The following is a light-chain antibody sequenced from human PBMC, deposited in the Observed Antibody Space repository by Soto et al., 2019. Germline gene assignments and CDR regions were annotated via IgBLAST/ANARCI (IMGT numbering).Light chain of an antibody. CDR2: GAS. Sequence: EVVLTQSPATLSLSPGERATLSCRASQSVNVNLAWHQQKPGQPPRLLIYGASTRAAGVPARFTGSGSGTEFTLTIISLLSDDFAVYYCQQYNHWPPYTFGQGTKLEIK. CDR1: QSVNVN. CDR3: QQYNHWPPYT. J-gene: IGKJ2*01. V-gene: IGKV3-15*01.